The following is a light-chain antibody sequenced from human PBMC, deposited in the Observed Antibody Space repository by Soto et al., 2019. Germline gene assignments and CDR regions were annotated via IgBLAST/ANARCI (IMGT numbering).Light chain of an antibody. V-gene: IGLV2-14*01. CDR3: SSLAGSNNLFV. CDR1: ICDLTSYNR. CDR2: EVT. J-gene: IGLJ1*01. Sequence: QSLLSQPASLSESPGQSYRISCTCTICDLTSYNRVSWYQQHPGQAPKLIIYEVTDRPSGVSNRFSGSTSGNTASLTISGLQAEDAAEYYCSSLAGSNNLFVFGTGTKVTVL.